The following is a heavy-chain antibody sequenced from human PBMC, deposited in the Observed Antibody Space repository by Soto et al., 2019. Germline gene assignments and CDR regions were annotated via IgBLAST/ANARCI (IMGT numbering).Heavy chain of an antibody. CDR3: ARETCSGGSCYSPYYYYYGMDV. CDR2: IWSDGSNK. Sequence: QVQLVESGGGVVQPGRSLRLSCAASGFTFSSYGMHWVRQAPGQGLEWVAVIWSDGSNKYYADSLKGRFTISRDNSKNTLYLQMNSLRAEDTAVYYCARETCSGGSCYSPYYYYYGMDVWGQGTTVIVSS. CDR1: GFTFSSYG. D-gene: IGHD2-15*01. J-gene: IGHJ6*02. V-gene: IGHV3-33*01.